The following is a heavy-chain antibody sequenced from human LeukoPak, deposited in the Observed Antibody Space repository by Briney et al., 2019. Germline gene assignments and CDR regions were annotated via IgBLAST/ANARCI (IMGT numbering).Heavy chain of an antibody. CDR1: GDSISNHY. Sequence: SETLSLTCTVSGDSISNHYWSWIRQPAGKGLEWIGRIYASGSTNYNPSLKSRVTISVELAKNHFSLALNAVTAADTAVYYCARVGGWFDAFDIWGQGTMVTVSS. J-gene: IGHJ3*02. CDR3: ARVGGWFDAFDI. V-gene: IGHV4-4*07. D-gene: IGHD6-19*01. CDR2: IYASGST.